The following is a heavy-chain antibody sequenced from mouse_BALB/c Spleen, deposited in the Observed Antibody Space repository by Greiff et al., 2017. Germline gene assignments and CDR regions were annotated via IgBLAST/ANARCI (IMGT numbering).Heavy chain of an antibody. CDR1: GYTFTSYW. CDR2: IYPSDSYT. V-gene: IGHV1-69*02. CDR3: TRDYYGSSRAWFAY. J-gene: IGHJ3*01. D-gene: IGHD1-1*01. Sequence: VQLQQPGAELVRPGASVKLSCKASGYTFTSYWINWVKQRPGQGLEWIGNIYPSDSYTNYNQKFKDKATLTVDKSSSTAYMQLSSPTSEDSAVYYCTRDYYGSSRAWFAYWGQGTLVTVSA.